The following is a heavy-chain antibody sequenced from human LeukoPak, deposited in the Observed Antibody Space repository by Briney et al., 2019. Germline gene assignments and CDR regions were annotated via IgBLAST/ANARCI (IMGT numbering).Heavy chain of an antibody. V-gene: IGHV3-66*04. CDR1: GFTVSSNY. CDR3: ARHLIAVADNDAFDI. D-gene: IGHD6-19*01. J-gene: IGHJ3*02. Sequence: GGSLRLSCAASGFTVSSNYMSWVRQAPGKGLEWVSVIYSGGSTYYADSVKGRFTISRDNSKNTLYLQMNSLRAEDTAVYYCARHLIAVADNDAFDIWGQGTMVTVSS. CDR2: IYSGGST.